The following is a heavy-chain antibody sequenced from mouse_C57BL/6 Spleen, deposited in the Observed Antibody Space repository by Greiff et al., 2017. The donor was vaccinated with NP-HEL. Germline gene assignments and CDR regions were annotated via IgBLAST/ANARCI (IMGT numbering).Heavy chain of an antibody. Sequence: QVQLQQSGAELVKPGASVKLSCKASGYTFTEYTIHWVKQRSGQGLEWIGRFYPGSGSIKYNEKFKDKATLTADKSSSTVYMELSRLTSEDSAVYFCARHEKGLFTNSGAMDYWGQGTSVTVSS. J-gene: IGHJ4*01. CDR3: ARHEKGLFTNSGAMDY. D-gene: IGHD6-1*01. V-gene: IGHV1-62-2*01. CDR1: GYTFTEYT. CDR2: FYPGSGSI.